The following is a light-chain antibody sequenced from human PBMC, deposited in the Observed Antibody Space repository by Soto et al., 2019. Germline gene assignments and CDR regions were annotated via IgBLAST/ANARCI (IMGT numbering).Light chain of an antibody. CDR1: QSVSSSY. V-gene: IGKV3-20*01. CDR3: QQYGSSLWT. CDR2: GAS. Sequence: ELVLTQSPGTLSLSPGERATLSCRASQSVSSSYLAWYQQKPGQAPRLLIYGASSRATGTPDRFSGSGSGTDFTLTINRLEPEDFAVYYCQQYGSSLWTFGQGTKVEIK. J-gene: IGKJ1*01.